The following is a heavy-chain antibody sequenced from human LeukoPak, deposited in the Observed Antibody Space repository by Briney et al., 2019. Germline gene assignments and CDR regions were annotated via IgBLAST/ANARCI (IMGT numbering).Heavy chain of an antibody. Sequence: GESLKISCKGSEYNFSGYWIAWVRQMAGKGLEWMGIIYPADSDTRYSPSFQGQVTISADKSITTAYLQWSSLEASDTAMYYCATPHDATAYYYDRSGYFYWGEGTLVTVSS. CDR3: ATPHDATAYYYDRSGYFY. D-gene: IGHD3-22*01. V-gene: IGHV5-51*01. J-gene: IGHJ4*02. CDR2: IYPADSDT. CDR1: EYNFSGYW.